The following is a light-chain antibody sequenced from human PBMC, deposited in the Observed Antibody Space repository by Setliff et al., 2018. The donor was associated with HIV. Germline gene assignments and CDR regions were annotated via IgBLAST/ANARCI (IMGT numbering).Light chain of an antibody. Sequence: QSALTQPASVSGSLGQSITISCTGTSSDVGSYNLVSWYQQHPGKAPKLMIYEVSKRPSGVSNRFSGSKSGNTASLRISGLQAEDEADYYCCSYAGSVVFGGGTQLTVL. CDR2: EVS. CDR3: CSYAGSVV. V-gene: IGLV2-23*02. CDR1: SSDVGSYNL. J-gene: IGLJ2*01.